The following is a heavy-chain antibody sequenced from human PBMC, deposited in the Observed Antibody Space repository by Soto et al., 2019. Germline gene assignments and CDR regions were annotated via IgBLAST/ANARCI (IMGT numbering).Heavy chain of an antibody. V-gene: IGHV4-31*02. J-gene: IGHJ4*02. Sequence: QVQLXXSGPGLVKPXXXXXLTXTXXGGSISSGGYYWSWIRQHPGKGLEWIGYIYYSGSTYYNPSLKSRVTISVDTSKNQFSLKLSSVTAADTAVYYCARALSGGSGSYFDYWGQGTLVTVSS. CDR1: GGSISSGGYY. CDR3: ARALSGGSGSYFDY. D-gene: IGHD3-10*01. CDR2: IYYSGST.